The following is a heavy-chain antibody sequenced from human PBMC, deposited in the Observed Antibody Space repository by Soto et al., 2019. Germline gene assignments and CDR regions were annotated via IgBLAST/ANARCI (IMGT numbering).Heavy chain of an antibody. J-gene: IGHJ4*02. CDR1: GFTFSNYW. V-gene: IGHV3-7*03. CDR2: IKQDGSVK. CDR3: AKLRGDYTVFDY. D-gene: IGHD4-17*01. Sequence: EVQLVESGGGLVQPGGSLRLSCAPSGFTFSNYWLSWVRQAPGQGLEWVASIKQDGSVKHYVDSVTGRVTISRDNAEKSLHLQMNSLRAEDTAVYYCAKLRGDYTVFDYWGQGARVTVSS.